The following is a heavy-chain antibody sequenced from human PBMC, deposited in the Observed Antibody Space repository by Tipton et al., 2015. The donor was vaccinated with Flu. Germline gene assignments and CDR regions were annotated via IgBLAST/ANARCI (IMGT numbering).Heavy chain of an antibody. J-gene: IGHJ5*02. V-gene: IGHV3-7*01. CDR1: GFTFSSYW. D-gene: IGHD4-11*01. CDR2: IKPDGSEK. CDR3: VRDETSVKWGP. Sequence: SLRLSCATSGFTFSSYWMNWVRQAPGKGLEWVANIKPDGSEKNYVDSVKGRFTISRDNVKNSLYLQMNNLRAEDTAVYFCVRDETSVKWGPCGQGTLVTVTS.